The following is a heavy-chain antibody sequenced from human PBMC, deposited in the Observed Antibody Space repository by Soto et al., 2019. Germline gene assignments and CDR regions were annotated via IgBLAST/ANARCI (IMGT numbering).Heavy chain of an antibody. CDR1: GFTFSSYA. V-gene: IGHV3-23*01. D-gene: IGHD3-16*01. CDR2: ISGSGAGT. CDR3: AKVQAARGGFDQ. Sequence: GGSLRLSCAASGFTFSSYAMSWVRQAPGKGLEWVSAISGSGAGTYYADSVKGRFTISRDNSKNTVYLQMNNLRAEDTAEDYCAKVQAARGGFDQWGQGTLVTVSS. J-gene: IGHJ4*02.